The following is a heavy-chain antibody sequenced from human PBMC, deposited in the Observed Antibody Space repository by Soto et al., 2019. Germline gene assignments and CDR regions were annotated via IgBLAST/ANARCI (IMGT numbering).Heavy chain of an antibody. J-gene: IGHJ5*02. CDR3: TRGAHFKADYRAPFDP. CDR1: GFTFGDYA. D-gene: IGHD4-17*01. Sequence: GGSLGLSCTASGFTFGDYAMSWVRQAPGKGLEWVGFIRSKAYGGTTEYAASVKVRFTISRDDSKSIAYLQMNSPKNEDTAVYYCTRGAHFKADYRAPFDPWGQGTLLTVAA. V-gene: IGHV3-49*04. CDR2: IRSKAYGGTT.